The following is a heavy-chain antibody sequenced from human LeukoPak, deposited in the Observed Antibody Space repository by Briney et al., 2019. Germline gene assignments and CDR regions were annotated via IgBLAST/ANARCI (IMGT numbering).Heavy chain of an antibody. Sequence: GRSLRLSCAASGFTFSSYGMHWVRQAPGKGLEWVSLISGSGGSTYYADSVKGRFTISRDNSKNTLYLQMNSLRAEDTAVFYCAKGTMVLYYFDYWGQGTLVTVSS. D-gene: IGHD4/OR15-4a*01. J-gene: IGHJ4*02. CDR3: AKGTMVLYYFDY. V-gene: IGHV3-23*01. CDR2: ISGSGGST. CDR1: GFTFSSYG.